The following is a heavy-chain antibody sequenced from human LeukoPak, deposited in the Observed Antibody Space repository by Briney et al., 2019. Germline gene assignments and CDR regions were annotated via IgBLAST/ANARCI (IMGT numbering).Heavy chain of an antibody. CDR1: GYSFTSYW. V-gene: IGHV5-51*01. D-gene: IGHD1-7*01. J-gene: IGHJ4*02. CDR2: IYPGDSYT. Sequence: PGESLKISCQGSGYSFTSYWIGWVRQLPGKGQEWMGIIYPGDSYTRYSPSFRGQVTISADKSISTAYLQWSSLKASDTAMYYCARVSPRELPHYWGQGTLVTVSS. CDR3: ARVSPRELPHY.